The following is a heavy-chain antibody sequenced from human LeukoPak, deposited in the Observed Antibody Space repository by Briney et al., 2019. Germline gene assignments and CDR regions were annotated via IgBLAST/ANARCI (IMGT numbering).Heavy chain of an antibody. D-gene: IGHD3-10*01. CDR3: AREKGDYGSGSYYDY. CDR1: GFTFSSYG. V-gene: IGHV3-33*01. CDR2: IWYDGSNK. Sequence: GGSLRLSCAASGFTFSSYGMHWVRQAPGKGLEWVAVIWYDGSNKYYADSVKGRFTISRDNSKNTLYLQMNSLRTEDTAVYYCAREKGDYGSGSYYDYWGQGTLVTVSS. J-gene: IGHJ4*02.